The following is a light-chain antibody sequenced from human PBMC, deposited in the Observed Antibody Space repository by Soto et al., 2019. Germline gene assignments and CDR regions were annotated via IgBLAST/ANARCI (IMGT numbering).Light chain of an antibody. V-gene: IGKV3-15*01. J-gene: IGKJ1*01. CDR2: GAS. CDR1: QSVSSN. CDR3: QQYNNWPPWT. Sequence: EIVMTQYTATLSVSPGERATLSCRASQSVSSNLAWYQQKPGQAPRLLIYGASTRATGIPARFSGSGSGTEFTLTISSLQSEDFAVYYCQQYNNWPPWTFGQGTIVDIK.